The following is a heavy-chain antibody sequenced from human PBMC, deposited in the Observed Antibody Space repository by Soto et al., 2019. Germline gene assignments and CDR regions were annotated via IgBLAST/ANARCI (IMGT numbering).Heavy chain of an antibody. J-gene: IGHJ6*03. CDR3: ARDHPAAQERRKAVDV. V-gene: IGHV4-34*01. CDR1: GGSFSGYY. Sequence: SETLSLTCAVYGGSFSGYYWSWIRQPPGKGLEWIGEINHSGSTNYNPSLKSRVTISVDTSKNQFSLKLSSVTAADTAVYYCARDHPAAQERRKAVDVWGKGTTVTV. CDR2: INHSGST. D-gene: IGHD1-1*01.